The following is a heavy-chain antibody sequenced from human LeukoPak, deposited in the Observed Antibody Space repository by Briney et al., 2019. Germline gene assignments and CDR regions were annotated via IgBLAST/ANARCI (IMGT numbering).Heavy chain of an antibody. CDR2: IYYSGST. Sequence: SETLSLTCTFSGGSISSYYWSWIRQPPGKGLEWIGYIYYSGSTNYNPSLKSRVTISVATSKNQFSLRLNSVTAADTAVYFCAGSGSYYYFDDWGQGTLVTVSS. J-gene: IGHJ4*02. V-gene: IGHV4-59*08. CDR3: AGSGSYYYFDD. D-gene: IGHD3-10*01. CDR1: GGSISSYY.